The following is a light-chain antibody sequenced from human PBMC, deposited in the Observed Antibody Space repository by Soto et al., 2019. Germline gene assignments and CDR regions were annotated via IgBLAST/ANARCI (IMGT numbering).Light chain of an antibody. CDR2: GNK. J-gene: IGLJ2*01. CDR3: QSYDNNLRGVL. V-gene: IGLV1-40*01. CDR1: SSNIGAGSD. Sequence: QSVLTQPPSVSGAPGQIVTISCTGSSSNIGAGSDVHWYQQPPGRVPKLLVYGNKHRPSGVPDRFSASKSGTSASLAITGLQADDEADYYCQSYDNNLRGVLFGGGTKLTVL.